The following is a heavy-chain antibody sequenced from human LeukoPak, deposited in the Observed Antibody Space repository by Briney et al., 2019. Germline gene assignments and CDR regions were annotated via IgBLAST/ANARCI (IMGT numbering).Heavy chain of an antibody. Sequence: GGSLRLSCATSGFTFRNYWMSWLRQAPGKGLVWVARIKNDGSMTSYAESVKGRFTISRDNARNTLYLQMNSLRVDDTAVYYCAKSDWFDPWGRGILVTVSS. CDR1: GFTFRNYW. V-gene: IGHV3-74*01. CDR2: IKNDGSMT. CDR3: AKSDWFDP. J-gene: IGHJ5*02.